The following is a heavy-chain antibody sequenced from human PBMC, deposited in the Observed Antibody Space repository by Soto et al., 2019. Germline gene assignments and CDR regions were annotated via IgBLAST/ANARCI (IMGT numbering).Heavy chain of an antibody. Sequence: VQLVESGGGVVQPGRSLRLSCAASAFTFSSYGMHWVRQAPGKGLEWVAVISYDGSNKYYADSVKGRFTISRDNSKNTLYLQMNSLRAEDTAVYYCAKGPLWFGELFAPADYWGQGTLVTVSS. J-gene: IGHJ4*02. D-gene: IGHD3-10*01. V-gene: IGHV3-30*18. CDR2: ISYDGSNK. CDR1: AFTFSSYG. CDR3: AKGPLWFGELFAPADY.